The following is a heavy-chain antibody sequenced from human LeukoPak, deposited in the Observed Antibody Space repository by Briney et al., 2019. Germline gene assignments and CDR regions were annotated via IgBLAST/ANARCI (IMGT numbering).Heavy chain of an antibody. CDR3: SRGPGWLQLWANYYYYYGMDV. CDR1: GFTFGDYA. Sequence: GGSLRLSCTVSGFTFGDYAMSWFRQAPGKGLEWVGFIRSKAYGGTTEYAASVKGRFTISRDDSKSIAYLQMNSLKTEDTAVYYCSRGPGWLQLWANYYYYYGMDVWGQGSTVTVSS. CDR2: IRSKAYGGTT. J-gene: IGHJ6*02. D-gene: IGHD5-18*01. V-gene: IGHV3-49*03.